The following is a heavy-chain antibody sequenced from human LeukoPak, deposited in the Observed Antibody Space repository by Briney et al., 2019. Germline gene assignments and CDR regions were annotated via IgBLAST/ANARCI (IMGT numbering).Heavy chain of an antibody. D-gene: IGHD1/OR15-1a*01. CDR3: ATSESQTKFDY. CDR1: GYSFTTYW. CDR2: IFPGDSDT. Sequence: GESLKISCKGSGYSFTTYWIGWVRQMPGKGLEWMGIIFPGDSDTIYSPSFQGQVTISADKSINAAYLQWSSLKASDTAMYYCATSESQTKFDYWGQGTLVTASS. V-gene: IGHV5-51*01. J-gene: IGHJ4*02.